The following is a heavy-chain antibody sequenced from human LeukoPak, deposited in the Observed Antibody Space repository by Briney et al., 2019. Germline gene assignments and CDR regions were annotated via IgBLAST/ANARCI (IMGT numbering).Heavy chain of an antibody. J-gene: IGHJ1*01. CDR1: GYSISSGYY. CDR2: IQYRGDS. V-gene: IGHV4-38-2*02. D-gene: IGHD3-22*01. CDR3: ARLKYYYDSSGYRAEYFQH. Sequence: SETLSLTCTVSGYSISSGYYWGWIRQPPGKGLEWIGNIQYRGDSYYNPSLKSRVTISLDTSKNQFSLKLSSVTAADTAVYYCARLKYYYDSSGYRAEYFQHWGQGTLVTVSS.